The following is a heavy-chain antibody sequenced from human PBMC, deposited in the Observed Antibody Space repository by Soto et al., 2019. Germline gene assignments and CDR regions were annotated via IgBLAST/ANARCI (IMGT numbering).Heavy chain of an antibody. CDR3: ASSHAGAHIAAAVH. D-gene: IGHD6-13*01. J-gene: IGHJ4*02. CDR1: GGSISSGGYS. CDR2: IYHSGST. V-gene: IGHV4-30-2*01. Sequence: PSETLSLTCTVSGGSISSGGYSWSWIRQPPGKGLEWTGYIYHSGSTYYNPSLKSRVTISVDRSKNQFSLKLSSVTAADTAVYYCASSHAGAHIAAAVHWGQGTLVTVSS.